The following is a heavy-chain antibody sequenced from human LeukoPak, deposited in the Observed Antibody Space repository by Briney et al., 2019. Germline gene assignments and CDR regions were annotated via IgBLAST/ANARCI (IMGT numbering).Heavy chain of an antibody. CDR2: FDPEDGET. V-gene: IGHV1-24*01. D-gene: IGHD3-22*01. J-gene: IGHJ5*02. Sequence: ASVKVSCKVSGYTLTELSMHWVRQAPGKGLEWMGGFDPEDGETIYAQKFQGRVTMTEDTSTDTAYMELSSLRSEDTAVYYCATDPRTCDSITPWFDPWGQGTLVTVSS. CDR1: GYTLTELS. CDR3: ATDPRTCDSITPWFDP.